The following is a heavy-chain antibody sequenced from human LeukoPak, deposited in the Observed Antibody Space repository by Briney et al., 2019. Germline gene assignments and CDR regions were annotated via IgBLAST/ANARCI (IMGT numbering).Heavy chain of an antibody. Sequence: SGTLSLTCTVSGGSISSYYWSWIRQPPGKGLEWIGYIYYSGSTNYNPSLKSRVTISVDTSKNQFSLKLSSVTAADTAVYYCARTFGYSGYEVDWFDPWGQGTLVTVSS. D-gene: IGHD5-12*01. CDR2: IYYSGST. CDR3: ARTFGYSGYEVDWFDP. CDR1: GGSISSYY. V-gene: IGHV4-59*01. J-gene: IGHJ5*02.